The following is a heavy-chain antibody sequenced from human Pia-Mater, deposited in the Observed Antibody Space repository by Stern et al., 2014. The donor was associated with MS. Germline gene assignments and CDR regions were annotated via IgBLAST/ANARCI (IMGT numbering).Heavy chain of an antibody. CDR3: ARYSPMFPRPLNGEIDY. CDR2: IIPLVNTA. CDR1: GGSFSNDA. J-gene: IGHJ4*02. D-gene: IGHD2-21*01. Sequence: VQLVESGNEVRKPGSSVKVSCRASGGSFSNDAINWVRQAPGQGLERMGGIIPLVNTASYARKFGQRITSTAEKSTKTVFLEVDRLTDEDTAVYYCARYSPMFPRPLNGEIDYWGQGTLVTVSS. V-gene: IGHV1-69*06.